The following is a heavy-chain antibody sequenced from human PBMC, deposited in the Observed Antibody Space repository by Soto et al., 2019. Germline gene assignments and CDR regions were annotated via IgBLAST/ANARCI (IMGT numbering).Heavy chain of an antibody. CDR2: ISSSGGSGGST. Sequence: EVQLLESGGGLVQPGGSLRLSCAASGFTFSSYAMNWVRQAPGKGLEWVSDISSSGGSGGSTHYAESVKGRFTISRDNSKTQLYLQMNSLRAEDTAVYYCAKDWRMDVWGQGTTVTVSS. V-gene: IGHV3-23*01. J-gene: IGHJ6*02. CDR3: AKDWRMDV. CDR1: GFTFSSYA.